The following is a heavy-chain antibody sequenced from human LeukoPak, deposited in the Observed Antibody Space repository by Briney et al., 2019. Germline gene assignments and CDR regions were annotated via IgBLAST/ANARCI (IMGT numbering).Heavy chain of an antibody. D-gene: IGHD2-2*01. CDR3: ARHPSPQLHHFDY. Sequence: VSVKVSCKASGYTFTNYYIHWVRQAPGQGLEWMGIINPTGDSTTYAQKFQGRVTMTRDTSTNTVYMELSSLRSDDTAVYYCARHPSPQLHHFDYWGQGTLVTVSS. CDR1: GYTFTNYY. CDR2: INPTGDST. J-gene: IGHJ4*02. V-gene: IGHV1-46*01.